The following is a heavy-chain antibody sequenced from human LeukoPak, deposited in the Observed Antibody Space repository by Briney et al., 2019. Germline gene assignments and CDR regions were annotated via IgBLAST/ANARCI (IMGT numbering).Heavy chain of an antibody. D-gene: IGHD2-21*02. V-gene: IGHV4-39*07. Sequence: SETLSLTCTVSGGSISSSSYYWGWIRQPPGKGLEWIGSIYYSGSTYYNPSLKSRVTISVDTSKNQFSLKLSSVTAADTAVYYCARTPIVVVTANAFDIWGQGTMVTVSS. J-gene: IGHJ3*02. CDR2: IYYSGST. CDR1: GGSISSSSYY. CDR3: ARTPIVVVTANAFDI.